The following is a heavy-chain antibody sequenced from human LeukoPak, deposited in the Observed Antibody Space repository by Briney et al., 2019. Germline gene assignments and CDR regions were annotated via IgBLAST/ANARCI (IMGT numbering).Heavy chain of an antibody. CDR2: MNPNNGNT. CDR3: ASARGYDSSGSFDY. CDR1: GYTFTSYD. D-gene: IGHD3-22*01. J-gene: IGHJ4*02. Sequence: ASVKVSCKASGYTFTSYDINWVRQATGQGLEWMGWMNPNNGNTGYAQKFQGRVTMTRNTSISTAYMELSSLRSEDTAVYYCASARGYDSSGSFDYWGQGTQVTVSS. V-gene: IGHV1-8*01.